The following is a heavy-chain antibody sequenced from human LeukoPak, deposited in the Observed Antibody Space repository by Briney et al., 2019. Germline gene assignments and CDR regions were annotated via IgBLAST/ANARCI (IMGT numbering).Heavy chain of an antibody. J-gene: IGHJ4*02. CDR2: ISGSGGST. V-gene: IGHV3-23*01. Sequence: GGSLRLSCAASGFTFSSYSMNWVRQAPGKGLEWVSAISGSGGSTYYADSVKGRFTISRDNSKNTLYLQMNSPRAEDTAVYYCAKDLRADTGRVYWGQGTLVTVSS. D-gene: IGHD3-10*01. CDR3: AKDLRADTGRVY. CDR1: GFTFSSYS.